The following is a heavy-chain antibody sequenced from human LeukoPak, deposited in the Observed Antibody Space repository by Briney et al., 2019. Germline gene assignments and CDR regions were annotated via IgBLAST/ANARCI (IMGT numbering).Heavy chain of an antibody. D-gene: IGHD1-14*01. Sequence: GGSLRLSCVVSGFSVSSNYMSWVRQAPGKGLEWVSSFFTNGNTYYADSVKGRFTISRDNSKNTVYPQMNRLRAEDTAVYYCTRGLAPDPGYFDSWGQGTLVTVSS. CDR3: TRGLAPDPGYFDS. J-gene: IGHJ4*02. CDR1: GFSVSSNY. V-gene: IGHV3-53*01. CDR2: FFTNGNT.